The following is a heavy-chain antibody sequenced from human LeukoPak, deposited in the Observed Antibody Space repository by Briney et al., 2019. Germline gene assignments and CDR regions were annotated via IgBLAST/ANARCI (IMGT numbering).Heavy chain of an antibody. D-gene: IGHD3-3*01. CDR1: GFTFSSYS. J-gene: IGHJ6*02. CDR3: ARDPFVEWLSVEDYYYGMDV. Sequence: GGSLRLSCAASGFTFSSYSMNWVRQAPGKGLEWVSYISSSSSTIYYADSVKGRFTISRDNAKNSLYLQMNSLRAEDTAVYYCARDPFVEWLSVEDYYYGMDVWGQGTTVTVSS. V-gene: IGHV3-48*01. CDR2: ISSSSSTI.